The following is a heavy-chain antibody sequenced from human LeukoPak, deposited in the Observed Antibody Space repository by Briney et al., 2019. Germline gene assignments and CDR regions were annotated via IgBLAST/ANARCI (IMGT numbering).Heavy chain of an antibody. J-gene: IGHJ6*03. V-gene: IGHV4-59*01. CDR3: ARVASGDHGGYYYYYSYMDV. CDR2: IYYSGST. Sequence: SETLSLTCTVSGGSISSYYWSWIRQPPGKGLEWIGYIYYSGSTNYNPSLKSRVTISVDTSKNQFSLKLSSVTAADTAVYYCARVASGDHGGYYYYYSYMDVWGKGTTVTISS. CDR1: GGSISSYY. D-gene: IGHD2-21*02.